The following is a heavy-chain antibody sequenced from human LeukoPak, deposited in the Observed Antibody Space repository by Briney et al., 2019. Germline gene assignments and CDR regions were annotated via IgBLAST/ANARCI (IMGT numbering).Heavy chain of an antibody. V-gene: IGHV4-39*07. D-gene: IGHD3-9*01. J-gene: IGHJ5*02. CDR2: INYGGHT. Sequence: SETLSLTCTVSGGSMRSNSFYWGWIRQSPGKGLEWIANINYGGHTYYNPSVKSRVTLSVDVSKNRFSLNLTSVTAADTALYFCARTHFDSLGWFDPWGQGIQVIVSS. CDR1: GGSMRSNSFY. CDR3: ARTHFDSLGWFDP.